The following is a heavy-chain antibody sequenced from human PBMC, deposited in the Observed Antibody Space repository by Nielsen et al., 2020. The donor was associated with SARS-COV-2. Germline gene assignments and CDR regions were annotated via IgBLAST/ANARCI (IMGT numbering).Heavy chain of an antibody. CDR1: GFTFSSYA. J-gene: IGHJ5*02. CDR3: AKDIVGATGANWFDP. D-gene: IGHD1-26*01. Sequence: GGSLRLSCAASGFTFSSYAMSWVRKPPGKGLEWVSVISGSGGSTYYADSVKGRFTNSKDNSKNTLYLQRNSLRAEDTAVYYCAKDIVGATGANWFDPWGQGTLVTVSS. CDR2: ISGSGGST. V-gene: IGHV3-23*01.